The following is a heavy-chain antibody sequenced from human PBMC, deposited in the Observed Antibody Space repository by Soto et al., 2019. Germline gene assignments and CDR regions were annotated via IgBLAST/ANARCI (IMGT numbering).Heavy chain of an antibody. D-gene: IGHD4-17*01. CDR2: FYYSGST. CDR1: GGSLSSGHYY. V-gene: IGHV4-30-4*01. Sequence: PSETLSLTCSLSGGSLSSGHYYWTWIRQPPGKGLEWIGYFYYSGSTYYNPSLKIRLTISKDRTKNQFSLNLTSVTAADTAVYYCARAGATTAAGYYYYGLDVWGQGTTVTVSS. CDR3: ARAGATTAAGYYYYGLDV. J-gene: IGHJ6*02.